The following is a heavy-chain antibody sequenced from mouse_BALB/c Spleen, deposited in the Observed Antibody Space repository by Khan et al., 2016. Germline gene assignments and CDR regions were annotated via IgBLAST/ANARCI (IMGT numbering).Heavy chain of an antibody. CDR3: AKVSRK. Sequence: VQLKQSGPELVKPGDTVKFSCTASGFNIKDTYMNWLKQWPEQGLEWIGRIDPTNGNTKYDPKFQGKATITEDTSSNTAYLQLSSLTSEDTAGYYCAKVSRKWGQGTMLTVSS. CDR1: GFNIKDTY. V-gene: IGHV14-3*02. CDR2: IDPTNGNT. D-gene: IGHD1-3*01. J-gene: IGHJ2*01.